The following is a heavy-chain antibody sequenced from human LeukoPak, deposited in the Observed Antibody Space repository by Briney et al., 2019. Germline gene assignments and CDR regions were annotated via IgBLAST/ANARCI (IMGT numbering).Heavy chain of an antibody. V-gene: IGHV3-21*01. J-gene: IGHJ6*02. D-gene: IGHD6-13*01. Sequence: PGGSLRLSCAASGFTFSSYSMNWVRQAPGKGLEWVSSISSSSSYIYYADSVKGRFTISRDNAKNSLYLQMNSLRAEDTAVYYCARVAAAGLGDYYYGMDVWGQGTTVTVSS. CDR1: GFTFSSYS. CDR3: ARVAAAGLGDYYYGMDV. CDR2: ISSSSSYI.